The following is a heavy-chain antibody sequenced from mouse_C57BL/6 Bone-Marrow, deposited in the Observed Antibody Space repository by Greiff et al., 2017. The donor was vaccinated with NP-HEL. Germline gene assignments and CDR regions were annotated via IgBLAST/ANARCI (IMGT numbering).Heavy chain of an antibody. CDR2: IHPNSGST. D-gene: IGHD1-1*01. Sequence: QVQLQQPGAELVKPGASVKLSCKASGYTFTSYWMHWVKQRPGQGLEWIGMIHPNSGSTNYNEKFKSKATLTVDKSSSTAYMQLSSLTSEDSAVYYCARLRGSSYYFDYWGQGTTLTVSS. V-gene: IGHV1-64*01. CDR1: GYTFTSYW. J-gene: IGHJ2*01. CDR3: ARLRGSSYYFDY.